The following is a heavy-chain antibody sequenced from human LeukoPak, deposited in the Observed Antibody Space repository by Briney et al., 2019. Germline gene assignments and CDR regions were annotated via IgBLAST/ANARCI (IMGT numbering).Heavy chain of an antibody. CDR1: GFTFNDYY. J-gene: IGHJ4*02. CDR3: ARDLWGFGELLYDSTCFDY. D-gene: IGHD3-10*01. Sequence: GGSLRLSCAASGFTFNDYYMSWIRQAPGKGLEWVSYISSSGSTIYYADSVKGRFTISRDNAKNSLYLQMNSLRAEDTAVYYCARDLWGFGELLYDSTCFDYWGQGTLVTVSS. CDR2: ISSSGSTI. V-gene: IGHV3-11*01.